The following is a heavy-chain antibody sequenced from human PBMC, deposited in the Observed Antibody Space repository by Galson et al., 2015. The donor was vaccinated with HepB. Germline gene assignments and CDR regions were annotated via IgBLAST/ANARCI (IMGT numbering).Heavy chain of an antibody. J-gene: IGHJ4*02. CDR2: IYPADSDT. V-gene: IGHV5-51*01. CDR3: ARLSSKSLWLGELSL. D-gene: IGHD3-10*01. Sequence: QSGAEVKKPGESLNISCKGSGYSFTSYWIAWVRQMPGKGLEWMGIIYPADSDTRYSPSFQGQVTVSADKPISTAYLRWSSLKASDTAMYYCARLSSKSLWLGELSLWGQGTLVTVSS. CDR1: GYSFTSYW.